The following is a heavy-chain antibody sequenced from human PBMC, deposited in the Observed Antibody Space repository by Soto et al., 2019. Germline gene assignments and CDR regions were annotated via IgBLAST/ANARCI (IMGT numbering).Heavy chain of an antibody. CDR3: ASLARGGPGTNFDY. D-gene: IGHD1-7*01. CDR2: IYYSGST. J-gene: IGHJ4*02. V-gene: IGHV4-39*01. CDR1: GGSISSSSYY. Sequence: PSETLSLTCTVSGGSISSSSYYWGWIRQPPGKGLEWIGSIYYSGSTYYNPSLKSRVTISVDTSKNQFSLKLSSVTAADTAVYYCASLARGGPGTNFDYWGQGTLVTVSS.